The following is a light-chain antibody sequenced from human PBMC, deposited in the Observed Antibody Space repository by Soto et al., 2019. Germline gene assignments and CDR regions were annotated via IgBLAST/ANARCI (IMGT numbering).Light chain of an antibody. CDR1: QSISSW. J-gene: IGKJ1*01. Sequence: DIQMTQSPSTLSASVGDRVTITCRASQSISSWLAWYQQKPGKAPKLLIYDASSLESGVPSRFGGSGSGTEFTLTISSLQPDDFATYYCQQYNSYPGTFGQGPKVEIK. CDR2: DAS. CDR3: QQYNSYPGT. V-gene: IGKV1-5*01.